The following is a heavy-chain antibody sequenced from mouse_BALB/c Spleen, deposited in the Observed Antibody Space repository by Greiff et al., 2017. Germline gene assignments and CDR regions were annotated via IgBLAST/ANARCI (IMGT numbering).Heavy chain of an antibody. CDR3: ARDGALGRMDY. J-gene: IGHJ4*01. Sequence: EVQRVESGGGLVKPGGSLKLSCAASGFTFSSYAMSWVRQSPEKRLEWVAEISSGGSYTYYPDTVTGRFTISRDNAKNTLYLEMSSLRSEDTAMYYCARDGALGRMDYWGQGTSVTVSS. CDR1: GFTFSSYA. CDR2: ISSGGSYT. V-gene: IGHV5-9-4*01. D-gene: IGHD4-1*01.